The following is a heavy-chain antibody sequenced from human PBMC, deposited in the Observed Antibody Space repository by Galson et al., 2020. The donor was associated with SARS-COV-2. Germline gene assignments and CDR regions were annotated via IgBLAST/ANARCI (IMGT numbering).Heavy chain of an antibody. V-gene: IGHV4-59*01. D-gene: IGHD3-16*01. J-gene: IGHJ4*02. CDR1: GGSISSYY. CDR3: ARDQGHYGLGLTLDY. CDR2: IYYSGST. Sequence: ASETLSLTCTVSGGSISSYYWSWIRQPPGKGLEWIGYIYYSGSTNYNPSLKSRVTISVDTSKNQFSLKLSSVTAADTAVYYCARDQGHYGLGLTLDYWGQGTLVTVSS.